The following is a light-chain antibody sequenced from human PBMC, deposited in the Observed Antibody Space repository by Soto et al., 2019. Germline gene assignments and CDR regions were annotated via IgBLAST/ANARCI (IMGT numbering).Light chain of an antibody. Sequence: DIQMTQSPSTLSASVGDRVTITCRASQTINNWLAWFQQKPGKAPKLLISKASTLESGVPSRFSGSGSGTEFTLTISSLQPDDFATYYCQQYHIYSTFGHGTKVDI. CDR3: QQYHIYST. V-gene: IGKV1-5*03. J-gene: IGKJ1*01. CDR1: QTINNW. CDR2: KAS.